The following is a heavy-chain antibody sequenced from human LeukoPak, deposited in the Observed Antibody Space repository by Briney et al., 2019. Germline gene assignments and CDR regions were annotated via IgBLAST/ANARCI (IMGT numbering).Heavy chain of an antibody. J-gene: IGHJ3*02. CDR3: AKDRVLAYQDTADSFDM. CDR2: ISGDGRDA. D-gene: IGHD2-21*01. V-gene: IGHV3-43*02. Sequence: GGSLRLSCAASGFTFDDYAMHWVRQAPGKGLEWGSVISGDGRDAYYGDFVKGRFTISRDNINNSLYLQMNNLRTEDTALYYCAKDRVLAYQDTADSFDMCGQGTVVTVSS. CDR1: GFTFDDYA.